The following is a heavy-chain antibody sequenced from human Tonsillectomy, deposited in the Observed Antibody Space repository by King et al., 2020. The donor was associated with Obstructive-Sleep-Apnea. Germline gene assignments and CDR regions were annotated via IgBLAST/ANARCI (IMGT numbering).Heavy chain of an antibody. CDR3: ARDTTVVPAAMPGSFYYYYGMDV. D-gene: IGHD2-2*01. Sequence: QLVQSGGGVVQPGRSLRLSCAASGFTFSSYAMHWVRQAPGKGLEWVAVISYDGSNKYYADSVKGRFTISRDNPKNTLYLQMNSLRAEDTAVYYCARDTTVVPAAMPGSFYYYYGMDVWGQGTTVTVSS. V-gene: IGHV3-30*04. CDR2: ISYDGSNK. CDR1: GFTFSSYA. J-gene: IGHJ6*02.